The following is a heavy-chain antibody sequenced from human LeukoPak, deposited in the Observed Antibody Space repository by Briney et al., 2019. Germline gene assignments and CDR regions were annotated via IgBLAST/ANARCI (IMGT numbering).Heavy chain of an antibody. CDR3: ARAPLLEWPPGCFDY. J-gene: IGHJ4*02. D-gene: IGHD3-3*01. CDR1: GYRFTSYW. Sequence: GESLQISCKGSGYRFTSYWIGSVRQMPGKGLEWLGMIYHGDSEPTYSPHFPGQVTISADKSISTAYLQWSSLKASDTAMYYCARAPLLEWPPGCFDYWGQGTLVTVSS. V-gene: IGHV5-51*01. CDR2: IYHGDSEP.